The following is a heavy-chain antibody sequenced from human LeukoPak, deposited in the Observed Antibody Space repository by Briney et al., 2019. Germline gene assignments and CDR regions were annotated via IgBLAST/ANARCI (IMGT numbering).Heavy chain of an antibody. V-gene: IGHV4-59*01. CDR3: ATSSSSESSSWFDY. CDR1: GGSISSYY. J-gene: IGHJ4*02. Sequence: SETLSLTCTVSGGSISSYYWSWIRQPPGKGLEWIGYIYYSGSTNYNPSLKSRVTISVDTSKNRFSLKLSSVTAADTAVYYCATSSSSESSSWFDYWGQGTLVTVSS. D-gene: IGHD6-13*01. CDR2: IYYSGST.